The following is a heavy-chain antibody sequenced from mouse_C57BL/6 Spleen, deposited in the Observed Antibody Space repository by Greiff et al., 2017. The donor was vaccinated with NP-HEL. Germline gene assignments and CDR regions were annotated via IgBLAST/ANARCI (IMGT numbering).Heavy chain of an antibody. CDR1: GYTFTDYE. J-gene: IGHJ2*01. Sequence: QVQLQQSGAELVRPGASVTLSCKASGYTFTDYEMHWVKQTPVHGLEWIGAIDPETGGTAYNQKFKGKAILTADKSSSTAYMELRSLTSEDSAVYYCTRVSFRYFDYWGQGTTLTVSS. V-gene: IGHV1-15*01. CDR3: TRVSFRYFDY. CDR2: IDPETGGT. D-gene: IGHD1-2*01.